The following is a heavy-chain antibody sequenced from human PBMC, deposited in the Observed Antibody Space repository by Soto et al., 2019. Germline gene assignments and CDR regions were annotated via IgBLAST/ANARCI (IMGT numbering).Heavy chain of an antibody. CDR3: ARLGPFCGGDCYYYFDY. CDR1: GGSISSGGYY. CDR2: IYYSGST. D-gene: IGHD2-21*02. Sequence: PSETLSLTCTVSGGSISSGGYYWSWIRQHPGKGLEWIGYIYYSGSTYYNPSLKSRVTISVDTSKNQFSLKLSSVTAADTAVYYCARLGPFCGGDCYYYFDYWGQGTLVTVSS. V-gene: IGHV4-31*03. J-gene: IGHJ4*02.